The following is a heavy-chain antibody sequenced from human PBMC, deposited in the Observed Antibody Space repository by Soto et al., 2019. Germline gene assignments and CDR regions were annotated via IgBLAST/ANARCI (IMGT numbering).Heavy chain of an antibody. D-gene: IGHD4-17*01. J-gene: IGHJ4*02. CDR1: GFSFSSFE. CDR2: ISDSGSTM. CDR3: ARSTVTSD. V-gene: IGHV3-48*03. Sequence: GGSLRLSCATPGFSFSSFEIIWVRQAPGKGLEWISYISDSGSTMYYADSVKGRFTTSRDNAKNSLYLQMSSLRVEDTALYYCARSTVTSDWGQGTQVTVSS.